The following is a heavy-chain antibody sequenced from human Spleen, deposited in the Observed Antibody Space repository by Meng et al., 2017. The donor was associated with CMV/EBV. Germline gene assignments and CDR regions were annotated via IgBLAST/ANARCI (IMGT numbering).Heavy chain of an antibody. CDR2: ISWNSGSI. D-gene: IGHD5-18*01. CDR3: AKADGYLYYFDY. V-gene: IGHV3-9*01. CDR1: GFTFNSYW. Sequence: SLKISCVASGFTFNSYWMSWVRQPPGKGLEWVSGISWNSGSIGYADSVKGRFAISRDNAKNSLYLQMNSLRAEDTALYYCAKADGYLYYFDYWGQGTLVTVSS. J-gene: IGHJ4*02.